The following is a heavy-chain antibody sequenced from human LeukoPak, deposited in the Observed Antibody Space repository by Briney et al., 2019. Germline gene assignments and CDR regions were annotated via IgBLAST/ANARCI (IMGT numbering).Heavy chain of an antibody. D-gene: IGHD3-3*01. CDR1: GGTFSSYA. V-gene: IGHV1-69*13. Sequence: SVKVSCKASGGTFSSYAISWVRQAPGQGLEWMGGIIPIFGTANYAQKFQGRVTITADESTSTAYMELSSLRSEDTAVYYCARGGHPYYDFWSGYPDPFYYYMDVWGKGTTVTVSS. CDR2: IIPIFGTA. J-gene: IGHJ6*03. CDR3: ARGGHPYYDFWSGYPDPFYYYMDV.